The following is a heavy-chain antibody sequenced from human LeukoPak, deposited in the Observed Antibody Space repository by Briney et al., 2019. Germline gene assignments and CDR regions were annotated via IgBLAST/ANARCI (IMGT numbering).Heavy chain of an antibody. CDR1: GYSISSGYY. CDR2: IHSCGNT. D-gene: IGHD6-13*01. Sequence: SATLSLTCTVSGYSISSGYYWGWIRQPPGKRLEWVGSIHSCGNTYYNPTLKSRVTISVDTSKNQFSLNLTSVTAADAAVYYCARDRSDSSSWYDLDLDLGTKTPESAFDIWGQGTMVTVSS. J-gene: IGHJ3*02. CDR3: ARDRSDSSSWYDLDLDLGTKTPESAFDI. V-gene: IGHV4-38-2*02.